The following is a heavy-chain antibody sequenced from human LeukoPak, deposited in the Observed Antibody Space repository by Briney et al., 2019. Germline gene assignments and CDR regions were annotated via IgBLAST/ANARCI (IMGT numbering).Heavy chain of an antibody. D-gene: IGHD3-3*01. CDR3: ARHYDFWRGSFCGP. V-gene: IGHV4-39*01. CDR1: GGSTSSSSYY. Sequence: PSETLSLTCTVSGGSTSSSSYYWGWIRQPPGKGLEWIGSIYYSGSTYYNPSLKSRVTISVDTSKNQFSLRLSSVTAADTAVYYCARHYDFWRGSFCGPWGQGTLVTVSS. CDR2: IYYSGST. J-gene: IGHJ5*02.